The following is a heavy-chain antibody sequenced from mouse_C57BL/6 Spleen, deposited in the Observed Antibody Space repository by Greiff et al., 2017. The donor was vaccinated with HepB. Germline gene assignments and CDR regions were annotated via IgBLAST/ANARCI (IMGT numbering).Heavy chain of an antibody. CDR3: ARNYRIGAVVEGLDY. Sequence: VKLVESGPGLVQPSQSLSITCTVSGFSLTSYGVHWVRQSPGKGLEWLGVIWSGGSTDYNAAFISRLSISKDNSKSQVFFKMNSLQADDTAIYYCARNYRIGAVVEGLDYWGQGTTLTVSS. J-gene: IGHJ2*01. CDR1: GFSLTSYG. CDR2: IWSGGST. D-gene: IGHD1-1*01. V-gene: IGHV2-2*01.